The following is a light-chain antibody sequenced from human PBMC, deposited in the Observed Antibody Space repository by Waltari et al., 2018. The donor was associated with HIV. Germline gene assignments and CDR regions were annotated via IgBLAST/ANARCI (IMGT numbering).Light chain of an antibody. CDR2: EVT. CDR1: SSDVGAYNY. V-gene: IGLV2-8*01. J-gene: IGLJ2*01. CDR3: SSYAGSKVL. Sequence: CTGTSSDVGAYNYVSWYQQYPGKAPKLMIYEVTKRPSGVPDRFSGSKSGNTASLTVSGLQAEDEADYYCSSYAGSKVLFGGGTELTVL.